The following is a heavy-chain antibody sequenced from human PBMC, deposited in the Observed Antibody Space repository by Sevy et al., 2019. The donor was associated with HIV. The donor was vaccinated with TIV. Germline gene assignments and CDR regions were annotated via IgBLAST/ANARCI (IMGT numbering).Heavy chain of an antibody. CDR2: ISAYNGNT. D-gene: IGHD3-22*01. V-gene: IGHV1-18*01. CDR3: ARDRGNYYDSSGSTLYYYYYGMDV. CDR1: GYTFTSYG. J-gene: IGHJ6*02. Sequence: ASVKVSCKASGYTFTSYGISWVRQAPGQGLEWMVWISAYNGNTNYAQKLQGRVTMTTDTSTSTAYMELRSLRSDDTAVYYCARDRGNYYDSSGSTLYYYYYGMDVWGQGTTVTVSS.